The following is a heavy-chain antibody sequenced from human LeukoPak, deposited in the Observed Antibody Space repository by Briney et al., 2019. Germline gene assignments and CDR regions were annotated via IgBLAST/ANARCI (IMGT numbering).Heavy chain of an antibody. J-gene: IGHJ4*02. CDR2: IYHSGST. D-gene: IGHD1-26*01. Sequence: PSETLSLTCTVSGYSISSGYYWGWIRQPPGKGLEWIGSIYHSGSTYYNPSLKSRVTISVDTSKNQFSLKLSSVTAADTAVYYCAREISGSADYWGQGTLVTVSS. CDR3: AREISGSADY. CDR1: GYSISSGYY. V-gene: IGHV4-38-2*02.